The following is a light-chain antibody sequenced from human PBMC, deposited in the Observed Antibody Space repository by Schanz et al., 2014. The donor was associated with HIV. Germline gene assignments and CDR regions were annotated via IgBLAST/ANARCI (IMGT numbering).Light chain of an antibody. CDR1: QGISSY. CDR3: QHFNSYPLT. V-gene: IGKV1-9*01. J-gene: IGKJ1*01. CDR2: AAS. Sequence: DIQLTQSPSFLSASVGDRVTITCRASQGISSYLAWYRQKPGKAPKLLIYAASTLQSGVPSRFSGSGSGTEFTLTISSLQPEDSATYYCQHFNSYPLTFGQGTKVEIK.